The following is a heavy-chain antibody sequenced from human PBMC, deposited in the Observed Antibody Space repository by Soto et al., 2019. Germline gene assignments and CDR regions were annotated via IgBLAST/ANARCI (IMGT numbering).Heavy chain of an antibody. CDR3: ARGLGYSYGSNFDY. Sequence: PSETLSLTCAVYGGSFSGYYWSWIRQPPGKGLEWIGEINHSGSTNHNLSLKSRVTISVDTSKNQFSLKLSSVTAADTAVYYCARGLGYSYGSNFDYWGQGTLVTVSS. J-gene: IGHJ4*02. CDR2: INHSGST. V-gene: IGHV4-34*01. D-gene: IGHD5-18*01. CDR1: GGSFSGYY.